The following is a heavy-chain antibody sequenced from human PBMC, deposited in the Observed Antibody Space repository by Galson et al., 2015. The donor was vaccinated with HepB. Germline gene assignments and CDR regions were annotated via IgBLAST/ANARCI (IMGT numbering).Heavy chain of an antibody. CDR3: ARTDCTGGICARPFDY. CDR2: TFSRSRWYN. D-gene: IGHD2-8*02. J-gene: IGHJ4*02. Sequence: CAISGDSVSSNNAAWDWIRQSPSRGLEWLGRTFSRSRWYNDYAVSVKSRITINPDIPKNQFSLQLNSVTPEDTAVYYCARTDCTGGICARPFDYWGQGILVTVSS. V-gene: IGHV6-1*01. CDR1: GDSVSSNNAA.